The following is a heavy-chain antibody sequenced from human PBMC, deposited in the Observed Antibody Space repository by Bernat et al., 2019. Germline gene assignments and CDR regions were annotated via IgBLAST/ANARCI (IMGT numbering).Heavy chain of an antibody. V-gene: IGHV4-59*01. CDR3: ARAPQYYDFWSGDPPVHYYYMDV. CDR1: GGSISSYY. D-gene: IGHD3-3*01. Sequence: QVQLQESGPGLVKPSETLSLTCTVSGGSISSYYWSWIRQPPGKGLEWIGYIHYSGSTNYNPSLKSRVTISVDTSKNQFSLKLSSVTAADTAVYYCARAPQYYDFWSGDPPVHYYYMDVWGKGTTVTVSS. CDR2: IHYSGST. J-gene: IGHJ6*03.